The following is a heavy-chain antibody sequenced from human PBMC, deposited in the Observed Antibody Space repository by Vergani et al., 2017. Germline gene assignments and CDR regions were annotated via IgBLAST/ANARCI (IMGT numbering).Heavy chain of an antibody. Sequence: QVQLPQWGAGLLKPSETLSLTCAVYGGSFSGYYWSWIRQPPGKGLEWIGEINHSGSTNYNPSLKSRVTISVDTSKNQFSLKLSSVTAADTAVYYCARGLGYYDFWSGYVFHYWGQGTLVTVSS. CDR2: INHSGST. J-gene: IGHJ4*02. D-gene: IGHD3-3*01. V-gene: IGHV4-34*01. CDR3: ARGLGYYDFWSGYVFHY. CDR1: GGSFSGYY.